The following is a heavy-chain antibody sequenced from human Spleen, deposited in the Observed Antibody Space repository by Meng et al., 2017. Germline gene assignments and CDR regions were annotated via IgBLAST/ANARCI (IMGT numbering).Heavy chain of an antibody. D-gene: IGHD4-17*01. CDR2: IYHSGST. Sequence: QLQLQESGPGLVKPSETLSLTCTVSGGSISSSSYYWSWIRQHPGKGLEWIGYIYHSGSTYYNPSLKSRVTISVDTSKNRFSLKLSSVTAADTAVYYCARDRNDYGSHYFDYWGQGTLVTVSS. CDR3: ARDRNDYGSHYFDY. V-gene: IGHV4-31*03. CDR1: GGSISSSSYY. J-gene: IGHJ4*02.